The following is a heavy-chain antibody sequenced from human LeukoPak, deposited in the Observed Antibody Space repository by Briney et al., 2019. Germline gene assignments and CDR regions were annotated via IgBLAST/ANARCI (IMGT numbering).Heavy chain of an antibody. D-gene: IGHD2-2*01. V-gene: IGHV3-73*01. J-gene: IGHJ6*02. CDR1: GFSFSGSA. Sequence: GGSLRLSCAASGFSFSGSAMHWVRQASGKGLEWIGRIRSKANSYVTAYAASVTGRFTISRDDSRNTAYLQMHSLRTEDTAVYYCTRHSDTYCSRANCCVDNFYGLDVWGQGTRVTVSS. CDR2: IRSKANSYVT. CDR3: TRHSDTYCSRANCCVDNFYGLDV.